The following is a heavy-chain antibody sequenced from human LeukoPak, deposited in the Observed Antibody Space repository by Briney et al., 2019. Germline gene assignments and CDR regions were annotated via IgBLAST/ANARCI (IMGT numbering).Heavy chain of an antibody. CDR1: GFTFSSYS. D-gene: IGHD4/OR15-4a*01. Sequence: GGSLRLSCAASGFTFSSYSMNWVRQAPGKGLEWVSSISSSSSYIYYADSVKGRFTISRDNAKNSLYLQVNSLRAEDTAVYYCARDQPRLSFYYYGMDVWGQGTTVTVSS. CDR2: ISSSSSYI. V-gene: IGHV3-21*01. J-gene: IGHJ6*02. CDR3: ARDQPRLSFYYYGMDV.